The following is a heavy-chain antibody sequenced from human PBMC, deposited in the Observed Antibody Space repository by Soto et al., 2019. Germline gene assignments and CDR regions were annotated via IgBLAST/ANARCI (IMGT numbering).Heavy chain of an antibody. J-gene: IGHJ4*01. D-gene: IGHD3-22*01. Sequence: PGGSLRLSCAASRFTFSSYAMSWVRQAPGKGLEWVSTITGSGGRTYYGDSVKGRFTISRDNSKNTLYLQMNSLRAEDTAVYYCAKGYDSSGSYSYHFAYWGLGTLVTVSS. V-gene: IGHV3-23*01. CDR3: AKGYDSSGSYSYHFAY. CDR2: ITGSGGRT. CDR1: RFTFSSYA.